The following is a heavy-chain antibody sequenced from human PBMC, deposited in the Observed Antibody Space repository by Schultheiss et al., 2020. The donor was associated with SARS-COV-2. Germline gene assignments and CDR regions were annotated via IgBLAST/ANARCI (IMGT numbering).Heavy chain of an antibody. CDR3: ARRRYFDWFDP. CDR1: GDSIGTYY. V-gene: IGHV4-59*12. CDR2: IYYSGST. J-gene: IGHJ5*02. Sequence: SETLSLTCSVSGDSIGTYYWNWVRQSPGKGLEWIGYIYYSGSTNYNPSVKSRVTMSVDKSKNQFSMRLRSVAAADTAIYYCARRRYFDWFDPWGQGTLVTVSS. D-gene: IGHD3-9*01.